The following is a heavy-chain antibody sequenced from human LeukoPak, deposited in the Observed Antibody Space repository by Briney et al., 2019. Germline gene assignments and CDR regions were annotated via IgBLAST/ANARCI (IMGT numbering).Heavy chain of an antibody. Sequence: SETLSLTCTVSGGSISSYYWSWIRQPPGKGLEWIGYIYYSGSTNYNPSLKSRVTISVDTSKNRFSLKLSSVTAADTAVYYCAREGRILASDYYYDSSGPPSYYGMDVWGQGTTVTVSS. CDR2: IYYSGST. V-gene: IGHV4-59*01. CDR3: AREGRILASDYYYDSSGPPSYYGMDV. D-gene: IGHD3-22*01. CDR1: GGSISSYY. J-gene: IGHJ6*02.